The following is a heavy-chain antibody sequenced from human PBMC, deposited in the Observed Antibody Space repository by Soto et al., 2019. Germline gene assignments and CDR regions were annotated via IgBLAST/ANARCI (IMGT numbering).Heavy chain of an antibody. CDR3: AKDLIVGANGYFDY. CDR1: GLNFSSYG. D-gene: IGHD1-26*01. Sequence: GRSMRLCCAAAGLNFSSYGRHWVRQAQGKGLEWVAVISYDGSNKYYADSVKGRFTISRDNSKNTLYLQMNSLRAEDTAVYYCAKDLIVGANGYFDYWGQGPLVNFSP. CDR2: ISYDGSNK. V-gene: IGHV3-30*18. J-gene: IGHJ4*02.